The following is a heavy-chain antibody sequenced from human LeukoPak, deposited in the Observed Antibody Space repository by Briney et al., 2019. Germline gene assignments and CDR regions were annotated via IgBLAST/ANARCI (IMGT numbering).Heavy chain of an antibody. CDR1: GFTFSSYW. J-gene: IGHJ1*01. V-gene: IGHV3-30-3*01. D-gene: IGHD1-26*01. CDR2: ISYDGSNK. Sequence: GGFLRLSCAASGFTFSSYWMSWVRQAPGKGLEWVAVISYDGSNKYYADSVKGRFTISRDNSKNTLYLQMNSLRAEDTAVYYCARDIKLVWWEVPGTYWGQGTLVTVSS. CDR3: ARDIKLVWWEVPGTY.